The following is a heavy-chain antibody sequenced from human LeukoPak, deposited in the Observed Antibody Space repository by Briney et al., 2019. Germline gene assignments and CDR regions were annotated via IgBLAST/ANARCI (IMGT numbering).Heavy chain of an antibody. CDR3: AKDLVHPRDFWSGYRGYYGMDV. D-gene: IGHD3-3*01. V-gene: IGHV3-23*01. CDR2: IRDSGSST. Sequence: PGGSLRLSCAASGFTFSSYAMSWVRQAPGKGLEWVSAIRDSGSSTHYADSVKGRFTTSRDNSKNTLFLQMNSLRAEDTAIYYCAKDLVHPRDFWSGYRGYYGMDVWGQGTTVTVSS. CDR1: GFTFSSYA. J-gene: IGHJ6*02.